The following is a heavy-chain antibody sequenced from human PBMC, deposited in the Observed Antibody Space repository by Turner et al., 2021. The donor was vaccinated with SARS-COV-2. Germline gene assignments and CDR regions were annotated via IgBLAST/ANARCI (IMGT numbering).Heavy chain of an antibody. CDR2: VFHTGST. D-gene: IGHD3-22*01. Sequence: QLQLQESGPRLVKPSVTLSLTCAVAGAHINNNLYSWGWLRQPPGKGLEWIGSVFHTGSTYYKSSLKRRVAISIDTSKNHFSLRLNSVTAADTAVYYCARHEVNSYDASGYYTSPWGQGILVTVSS. J-gene: IGHJ5*02. V-gene: IGHV4-39*01. CDR1: GAHINNNLYS. CDR3: ARHEVNSYDASGYYTSP.